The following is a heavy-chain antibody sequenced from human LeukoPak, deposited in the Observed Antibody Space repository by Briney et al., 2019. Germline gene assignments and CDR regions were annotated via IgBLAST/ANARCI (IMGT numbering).Heavy chain of an antibody. V-gene: IGHV3-23*01. J-gene: IGHJ4*02. Sequence: GGSLRLSCAASGFTFSSYGMSWVRQDPGKGLEWVSSISGSGRSTYYEDSVKGRFTISRDNSKNTLYLQMSSLRAEDTAVYYCAHGSMYQLDYWGQGTLVTVSS. CDR3: AHGSMYQLDY. CDR1: GFTFSSYG. D-gene: IGHD2-2*01. CDR2: ISGSGRST.